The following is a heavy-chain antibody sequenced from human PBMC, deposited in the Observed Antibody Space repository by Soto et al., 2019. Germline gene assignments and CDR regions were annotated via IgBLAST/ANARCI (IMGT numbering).Heavy chain of an antibody. CDR2: IYWDDDK. J-gene: IGHJ4*02. CDR1: GFSLITTGVA. V-gene: IGHV2-5*02. CDR3: AHRLASPYYYDSRGSSFDY. Sequence: QITLKESGPTLVKPTQTLTLTCTVSGFSLITTGVAVGWIRQPPGKALEWLTLIYWDDDKRYSPSLTSRLTITKDTSKNQVVLTMTNMDPVDTATYYCAHRLASPYYYDSRGSSFDYWGQGTLVTVSS. D-gene: IGHD3-22*01.